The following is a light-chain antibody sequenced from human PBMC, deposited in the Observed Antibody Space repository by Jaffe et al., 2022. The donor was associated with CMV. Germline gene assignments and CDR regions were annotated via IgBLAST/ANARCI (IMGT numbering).Light chain of an antibody. J-gene: IGKJ2*01. Sequence: DIQMTQSPSSLSASVGDRVTITCRSSQDINIYLNWYQQKPGKAPKLLIYGASSLQSGVPSRFSGSGSGTDFSLTISSLQFEDFATYFCQQTYRDPPYTFGQGTKLEIK. V-gene: IGKV1-39*01. CDR1: QDINIY. CDR3: QQTYRDPPYT. CDR2: GAS.